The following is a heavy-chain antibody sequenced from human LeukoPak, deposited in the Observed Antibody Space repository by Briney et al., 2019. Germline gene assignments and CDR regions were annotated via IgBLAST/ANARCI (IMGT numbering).Heavy chain of an antibody. D-gene: IGHD5/OR15-5a*01. CDR3: ARQVSDYYYYYIDV. CDR2: IYYGETT. CDR1: GGSISSTAYY. J-gene: IGHJ6*03. Sequence: SETLSLTCTVSGGSISSTAYYWDWIRQPPGKGREWIGSIYYGETTYYNSSLKSRVTVSLNTSKNQFSLSLNSVTAADTAVYYCARQVSDYYYYYIDVWGKGATVTVSS. V-gene: IGHV4-39*01.